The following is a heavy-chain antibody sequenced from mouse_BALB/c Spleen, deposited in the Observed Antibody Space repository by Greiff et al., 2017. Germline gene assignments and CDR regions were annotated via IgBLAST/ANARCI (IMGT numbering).Heavy chain of an antibody. D-gene: IGHD1-1*01. CDR2: IYPGDGDT. CDR3: ARYTVVAPYAMDY. J-gene: IGHJ4*01. CDR1: GYTFTSYW. V-gene: IGHV1-87*01. Sequence: VKLQESGAELARPGASVKLSCKASGYTFTSYWMQWVKQRPGQGLEWIGAIYPGDGDTRYTQKFKGKATLTADKSSSTAYMQLSSLASEDSAVYYCARYTVVAPYAMDYWGQGTSVTVSS.